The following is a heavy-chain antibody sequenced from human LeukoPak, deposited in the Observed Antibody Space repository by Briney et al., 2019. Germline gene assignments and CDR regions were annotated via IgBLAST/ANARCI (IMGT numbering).Heavy chain of an antibody. D-gene: IGHD1-1*01. CDR1: GFNFNTYT. Sequence: GGSLRLSCSASGFNFNTYTLTWVRQAPGVRPEWLSAITGGHGATYYADSVTGRFTISRDYSRNTVYLHMSALRAEDTAVYYCARDRSTDAISEYWGQGTLVALSS. V-gene: IGHV3-23*01. CDR2: ITGGHGAT. J-gene: IGHJ4*02. CDR3: ARDRSTDAISEY.